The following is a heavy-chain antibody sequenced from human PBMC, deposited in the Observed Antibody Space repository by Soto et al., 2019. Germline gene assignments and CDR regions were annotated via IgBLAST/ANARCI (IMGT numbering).Heavy chain of an antibody. CDR2: INHSGST. V-gene: IGHV4-34*01. J-gene: IGHJ4*02. D-gene: IGHD6-6*01. CDR3: ARGGYSSSSPY. Sequence: QVQLQQWGAGLLKPSETLSLTCAVYGGSFSGYYWSWIRQPPGKGLEWIGEINHSGSTNYNPSLKSRVTISVDTSKNQFSRKLSSVTAADTAVYYCARGGYSSSSPYWGQGTLVTVSS. CDR1: GGSFSGYY.